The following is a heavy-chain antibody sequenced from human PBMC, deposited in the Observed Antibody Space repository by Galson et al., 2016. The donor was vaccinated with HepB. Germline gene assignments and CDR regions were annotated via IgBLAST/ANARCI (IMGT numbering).Heavy chain of an antibody. V-gene: IGHV3-64D*06. CDR3: VKDRGWGYTSNAFDI. CDR2: ISDNGGST. D-gene: IGHD1-1*01. J-gene: IGHJ3*02. CDR1: GFTFSSRA. Sequence: SLRLSCAASGFTFSSRAMHWVRQAPGKGLESVSAISDNGGSTYYADSVKGRFTISRDNSKNTLYLRMSSLRAEDTAVYYCVKDRGWGYTSNAFDIWGQGTMVTVSS.